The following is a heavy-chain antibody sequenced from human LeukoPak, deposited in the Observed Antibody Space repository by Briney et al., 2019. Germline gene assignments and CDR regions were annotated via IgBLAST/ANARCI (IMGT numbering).Heavy chain of an antibody. Sequence: PSETLSLTCTVSGGSVSSDSYYWSWIRQPPGKGLEWIGYIYYTGSTNYNPSLKSRVTTSVDMSKNQFSLKLTSVTAADTAVYYCATKGPRRGYFDYWGQGTLVAVSS. CDR1: GGSVSSDSYY. CDR2: IYYTGST. V-gene: IGHV4-61*01. J-gene: IGHJ4*02. CDR3: ATKGPRRGYFDY.